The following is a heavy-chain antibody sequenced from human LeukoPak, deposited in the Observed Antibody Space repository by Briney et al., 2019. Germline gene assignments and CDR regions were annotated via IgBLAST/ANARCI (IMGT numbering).Heavy chain of an antibody. D-gene: IGHD3-22*01. CDR3: ARGPYDSSGYYSEAFDI. J-gene: IGHJ3*02. V-gene: IGHV3-21*01. CDR1: GFTFSSYS. CDR2: KSCSSSYI. Sequence: GGSLRLSCAASGFTFSSYSMNWVRQAPGKGLEWVSSKSCSSSYIYYADSVKGRFTISRDNAKNSLYLQMNSLRAEDTAVYYCARGPYDSSGYYSEAFDIWGQGTMVTVSS.